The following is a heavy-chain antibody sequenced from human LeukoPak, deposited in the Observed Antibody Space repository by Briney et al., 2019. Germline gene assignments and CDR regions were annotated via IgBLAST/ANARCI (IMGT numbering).Heavy chain of an antibody. Sequence: ASVKVSCKASGYTFTKNFLHWVRQAPGQGLEWMGWINPNDGGTLYAQKLQGRVTMTTDTSIATAYMEMSTLTSDDTAVYYCARDDYGDLQYFENWGQGALVTVSS. CDR1: GYTFTKNF. CDR2: INPNDGGT. D-gene: IGHD4-17*01. CDR3: ARDDYGDLQYFEN. V-gene: IGHV1-2*02. J-gene: IGHJ4*02.